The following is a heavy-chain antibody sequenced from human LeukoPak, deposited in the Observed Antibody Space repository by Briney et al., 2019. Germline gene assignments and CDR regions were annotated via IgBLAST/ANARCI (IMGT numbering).Heavy chain of an antibody. CDR3: ARVGISAAMLDY. D-gene: IGHD2-2*01. Sequence: ASVKVSCKASGYTFTDYYMHWVRQAPGQGLEWMGWINPKSGGTKYAQNFQGRVTMTTDTSISTAYLELTGLRSDDTAVYYCARVGISAAMLDYWGQGTLVTVSS. CDR2: INPKSGGT. CDR1: GYTFTDYY. V-gene: IGHV1-2*02. J-gene: IGHJ4*02.